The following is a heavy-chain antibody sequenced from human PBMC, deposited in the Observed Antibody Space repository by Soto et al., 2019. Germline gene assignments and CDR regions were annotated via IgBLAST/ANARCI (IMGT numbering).Heavy chain of an antibody. D-gene: IGHD4-17*01. CDR1: GFTFSSYG. CDR2: IWYDGSNK. J-gene: IGHJ6*02. V-gene: IGHV3-33*01. CDR3: ARDETKFDYGGPYYYYGMDV. Sequence: PGGSLILSCAASGFTFSSYGMHWVRQAPGKGLEWVAVIWYDGSNKYYADSVKGRFTISRDNSKNTLYLQMNSLRAEDTAVYYCARDETKFDYGGPYYYYGMDVWGQGTTVTVSS.